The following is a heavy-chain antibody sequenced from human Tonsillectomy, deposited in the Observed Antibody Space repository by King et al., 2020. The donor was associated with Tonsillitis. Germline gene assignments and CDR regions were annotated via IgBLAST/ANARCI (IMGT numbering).Heavy chain of an antibody. Sequence: LQLQESGPGLVKPSETLSLTCTVSGGSISSSSYYWGWIRQPPGKGLEWIGSIYYSGSTYYNPSLKSRVTISVDTSKNQFSLKLSSVTAADTAVYYCARQENYYDSSGYYRSLKFDYWGQGTLVTVSS. CDR1: GGSISSSSYY. V-gene: IGHV4-39*01. CDR2: IYYSGST. D-gene: IGHD3-22*01. CDR3: ARQENYYDSSGYYRSLKFDY. J-gene: IGHJ4*02.